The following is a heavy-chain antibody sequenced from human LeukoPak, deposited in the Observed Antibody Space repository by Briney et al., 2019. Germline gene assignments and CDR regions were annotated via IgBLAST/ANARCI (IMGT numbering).Heavy chain of an antibody. Sequence: ASVKVSCKASGYTFTGYYMHWVRQAPGQGVEWMGWINPNSGGTNYAQNFQGRVTMTRDTSISTAYMELSRLRSDDTAVYFCASGVATIDFDYWGQGTLVTVSS. CDR1: GYTFTGYY. CDR2: INPNSGGT. V-gene: IGHV1-2*02. CDR3: ASGVATIDFDY. J-gene: IGHJ4*02. D-gene: IGHD5-12*01.